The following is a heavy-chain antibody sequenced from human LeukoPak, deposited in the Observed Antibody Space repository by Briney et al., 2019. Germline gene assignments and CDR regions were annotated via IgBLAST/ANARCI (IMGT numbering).Heavy chain of an antibody. CDR3: ASSVGSTDY. CDR1: GGSISNYY. Sequence: PSETLSLTCTVSGGSISNYYWTWIRQSPGKGLEWIGEVNHRGSTNLNPSLKSRVTLSVDTSKHQFSLRLTSVTAADAAVYYCASSVGSTDYWGQGTLVTVSS. CDR2: VNHRGST. V-gene: IGHV4-34*01. J-gene: IGHJ4*02. D-gene: IGHD1-26*01.